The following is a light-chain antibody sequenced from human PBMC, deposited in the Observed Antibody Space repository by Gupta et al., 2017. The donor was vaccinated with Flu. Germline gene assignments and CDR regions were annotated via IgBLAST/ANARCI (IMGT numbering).Light chain of an antibody. CDR2: VNT. CDR3: PSYDGSLTVWV. CDR1: VAGYD. J-gene: IGLJ1*01. Sequence: QSLLTPPPSVSWAPGERATISCTGSVAGYDVHWYQHLPGRAPRRLIYVNTNRPSGVPARFSGSKSGASASLAIYALQADDEADYSCPSYDGSLTVWVFGSGTRLTVL. V-gene: IGLV1-40*01.